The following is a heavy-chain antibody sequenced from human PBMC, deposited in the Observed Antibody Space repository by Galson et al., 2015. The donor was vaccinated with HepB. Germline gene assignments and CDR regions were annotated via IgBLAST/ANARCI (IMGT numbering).Heavy chain of an antibody. CDR1: GYSFTSYW. CDR3: ARVRSYYDSSGSDGWFDP. J-gene: IGHJ5*02. CDR2: IDPSDSYT. V-gene: IGHV5-10-1*01. D-gene: IGHD3-22*01. Sequence: QSGAEVKKPGESLRISCKGSGYSFTSYWISWVRQMPGKGLEWMGRIDPSDSYTNYSPSFQGHVTISADKSISTAYLQWSSLKASDTAMYYCARVRSYYDSSGSDGWFDPWGQGTLVTVSS.